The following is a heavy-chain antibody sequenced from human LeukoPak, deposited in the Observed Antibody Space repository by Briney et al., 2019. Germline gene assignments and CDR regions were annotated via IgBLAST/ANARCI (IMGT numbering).Heavy chain of an antibody. J-gene: IGHJ6*02. Sequence: NASETLSLTCTVSGGSISSSSYYWSWIRQPAGKGLEWIGRIYTSGSTNYNPSLKSRVTMSVDTSKNQFSLKLSSVTAADTAVYYCARGTSSWYPYYYGMDVWGQGTTVTVSS. CDR3: ARGTSSWYPYYYGMDV. CDR1: GGSISSSSYY. D-gene: IGHD6-13*01. CDR2: IYTSGST. V-gene: IGHV4-61*02.